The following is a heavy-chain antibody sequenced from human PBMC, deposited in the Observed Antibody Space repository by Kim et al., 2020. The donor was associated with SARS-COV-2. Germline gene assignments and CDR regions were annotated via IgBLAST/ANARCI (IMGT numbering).Heavy chain of an antibody. Sequence: YYADAVKGRVTISRDNARNTVYLEMKSLRDEDTALYYCAKWREGVMGNYFDYWGQGTLVTVSS. CDR3: AKWREGVMGNYFDY. V-gene: IGHV3-23*01. J-gene: IGHJ4*02. D-gene: IGHD1-26*01.